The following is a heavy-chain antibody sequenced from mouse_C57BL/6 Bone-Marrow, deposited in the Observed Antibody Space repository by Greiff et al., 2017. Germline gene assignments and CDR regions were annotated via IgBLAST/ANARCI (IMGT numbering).Heavy chain of an antibody. Sequence: QVQLQQSGPGLVAPSPSLSITCTVSGFSLTSYGVSWVRQPPGKGLEWLGVIWGDGSTNYHSALISRLSISKDNSKSQVFLKLNSLQTDDTATYYWAKKGDGYPLYYYAMDYWGQGTSVTVSS. J-gene: IGHJ4*01. CDR2: IWGDGST. D-gene: IGHD2-3*01. CDR3: AKKGDGYPLYYYAMDY. V-gene: IGHV2-3*01. CDR1: GFSLTSYG.